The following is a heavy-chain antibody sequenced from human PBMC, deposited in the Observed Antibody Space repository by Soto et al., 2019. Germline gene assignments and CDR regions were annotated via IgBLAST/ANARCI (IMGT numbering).Heavy chain of an antibody. V-gene: IGHV1-69*02. Sequence: QVQLVQSGAEVKKPGSSVKVSCKASGGTFSSYTISWVRQAPGQGLEWMGRIIPILGIANYAQKFQGRVTITADKSTSTAYMELSSLRSEDTAMYYCARAYDHPDLNWFDPWGQGTLVTVSS. CDR2: IIPILGIA. CDR3: ARAYDHPDLNWFDP. J-gene: IGHJ5*02. D-gene: IGHD3-22*01. CDR1: GGTFSSYT.